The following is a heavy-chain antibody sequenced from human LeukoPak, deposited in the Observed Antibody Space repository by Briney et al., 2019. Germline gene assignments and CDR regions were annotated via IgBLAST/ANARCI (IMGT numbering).Heavy chain of an antibody. CDR2: IYHSGST. CDR3: ARDPDYYDPGY. J-gene: IGHJ4*02. CDR1: GVSISRSNSY. V-gene: IGHV4-39*07. Sequence: SETLSLTCTVSGVSISRSNSYWGWIRQPPGKGLEWIGSIYHSGSTYYNPSLKSRVTISIDTSKSQFSLNLSSVTAADTAVYFCARDPDYYDPGYWGQGTLVTVSS. D-gene: IGHD3-22*01.